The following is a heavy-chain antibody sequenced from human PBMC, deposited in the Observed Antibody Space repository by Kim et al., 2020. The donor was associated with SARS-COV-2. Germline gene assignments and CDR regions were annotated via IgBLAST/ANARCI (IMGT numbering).Heavy chain of an antibody. Sequence: YAQKCQGRVTITADESTSTAYMELSSLRSEDTAVYYCAQNKCGGDCYVDYWGQGTLVTVSS. CDR3: AQNKCGGDCYVDY. J-gene: IGHJ4*02. V-gene: IGHV1-69*01. D-gene: IGHD2-21*01.